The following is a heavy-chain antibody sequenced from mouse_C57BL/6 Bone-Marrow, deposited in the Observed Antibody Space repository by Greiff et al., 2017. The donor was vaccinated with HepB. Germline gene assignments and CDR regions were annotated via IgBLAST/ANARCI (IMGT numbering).Heavy chain of an antibody. CDR3: ASRNPYDYFSYWYFDV. CDR2: INPNYGTT. CDR1: GYSFTDYN. Sequence: VQLKQSGPELVKPGASVKISCKASGYSFTDYNMNWVKQSNGKSLEWIGVINPNYGTTSYNQKFKGKATLTVDQSSSTAYMQLNSLTSEDSAVYYCASRNPYDYFSYWYFDVWGTGTTVTVSS. D-gene: IGHD2-4*01. J-gene: IGHJ1*03. V-gene: IGHV1-39*01.